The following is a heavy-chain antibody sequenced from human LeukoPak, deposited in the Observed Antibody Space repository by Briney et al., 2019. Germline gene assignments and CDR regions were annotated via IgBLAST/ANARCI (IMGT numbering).Heavy chain of an antibody. CDR1: GGSISSYY. CDR3: ARTSARGAQFDY. D-gene: IGHD3-10*01. J-gene: IGHJ4*02. CDR2: IYSSGST. Sequence: SETLSLTCSVSGGSISSYYWSWIRQPARKGLEWIGRIYSSGSTNYNPSLKTRVTMSLDTSKNQFSLNLTTVTAADTAVYYCARTSARGAQFDYWGQGTLVTVSS. V-gene: IGHV4-4*07.